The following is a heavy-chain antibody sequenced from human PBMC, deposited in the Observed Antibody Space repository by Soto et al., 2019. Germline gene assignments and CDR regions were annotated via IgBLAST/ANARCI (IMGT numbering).Heavy chain of an antibody. CDR2: IYYSGGT. D-gene: IGHD3-22*01. Sequence: QVQLQESGPGLVKPSVTLSLTCTVSGGSISSYYWIWIGQPAGKGLEWIGRIYYSGGTNYNPSLKSRVTISLDTSKSQFSLKLSSVTAADTAVYYCARPWTTRNYDNSYFDLWGRGTLVTVSS. CDR3: ARPWTTRNYDNSYFDL. V-gene: IGHV4-4*07. J-gene: IGHJ2*01. CDR1: GGSISSYY.